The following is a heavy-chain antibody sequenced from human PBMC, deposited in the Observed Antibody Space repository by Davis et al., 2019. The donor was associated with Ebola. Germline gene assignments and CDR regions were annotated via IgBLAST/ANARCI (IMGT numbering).Heavy chain of an antibody. V-gene: IGHV3-53*01. D-gene: IGHD2-8*01. Sequence: PSETLSLTCAVYGGSFSGYYWSWVRQAPGKGLEWVSVIYSGGSTYYADSVKGRFTISRDNSKNTLYLQMNSLRAEDTAVYYCARADNIVLMVYATWGQGTLVTVSS. CDR3: ARADNIVLMVYAT. CDR2: IYSGGST. J-gene: IGHJ5*02. CDR1: GGSFSGYY.